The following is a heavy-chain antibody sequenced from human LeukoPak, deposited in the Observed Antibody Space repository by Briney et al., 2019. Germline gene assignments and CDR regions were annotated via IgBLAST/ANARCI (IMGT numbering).Heavy chain of an antibody. Sequence: SETLSLTCTVSGDSVGSTGVYWGWVRQPPGRGLEWIGYIYYSGSTYYNPSLKSRVTISVGTSKNQFSLKLSSVTAADTAVYYCARSELGYCSSTSCYPNWFDPWGQGTLVTVSS. V-gene: IGHV4-31*03. D-gene: IGHD2-2*01. CDR3: ARSELGYCSSTSCYPNWFDP. J-gene: IGHJ5*02. CDR1: GDSVGSTGVY. CDR2: IYYSGST.